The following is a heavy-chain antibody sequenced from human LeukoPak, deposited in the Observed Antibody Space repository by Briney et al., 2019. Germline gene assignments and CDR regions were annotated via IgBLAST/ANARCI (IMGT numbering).Heavy chain of an antibody. J-gene: IGHJ4*02. Sequence: KPSDTLSLTCTLSGVSISSNYWSWIRQPPGKGLEWNGLEWIGHIHANGDTKYNPSLNSRVTISLHSSRSQLSLNLPAPDTALYFCAGYDHSNYLAYWGQGILVTVSS. D-gene: IGHD4-11*01. CDR3: AGYDHSNYLAY. V-gene: IGHV4-4*08. CDR1: GVSISSNY. CDR2: IHANGDT.